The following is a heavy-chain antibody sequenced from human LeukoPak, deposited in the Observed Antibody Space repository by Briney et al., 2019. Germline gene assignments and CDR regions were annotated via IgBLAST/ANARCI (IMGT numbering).Heavy chain of an antibody. CDR3: AKDISAAVAGTDAFDI. V-gene: IGHV3-43*01. J-gene: IGHJ3*02. Sequence: GGSLRLSCAASGFTFDDYTMHWVRQAPGKGPEWVSLISWDGGSTYYADSVKGRFTISRDNSKNSLYLQMNSLRTEDTALYYCAKDISAAVAGTDAFDIWGQGTMVTVSS. CDR2: ISWDGGST. CDR1: GFTFDDYT. D-gene: IGHD6-19*01.